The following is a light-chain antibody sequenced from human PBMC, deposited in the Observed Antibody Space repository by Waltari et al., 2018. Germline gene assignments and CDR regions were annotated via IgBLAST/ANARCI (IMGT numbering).Light chain of an antibody. CDR1: QSLVFSDGNTY. J-gene: IGKJ3*01. CDR2: KVS. Sequence: AVMTQSPLSLPVTLGQSASISCKSNQSLVFSDGNTYLNWFHQRPGQSPRRLLQKVSNRDSGVPDRFSGSGSGTDFTLKISRVEADDVGIFYCMQGSSWPFTFGPGTRVDIK. CDR3: MQGSSWPFT. V-gene: IGKV2-30*01.